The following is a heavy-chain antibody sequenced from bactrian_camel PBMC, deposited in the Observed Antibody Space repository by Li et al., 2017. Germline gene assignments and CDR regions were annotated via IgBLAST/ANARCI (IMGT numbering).Heavy chain of an antibody. Sequence: HVQLVESGGGSVQAGGSLRLSCAASGNTYSMNYCMAWFRQAPGKEREAVTAIDSDGSTSYADSVKGRFTISQDNAKRTLYLQMNSLKPEDTAMYYCAADLRYDCYSGSWLRAQHRGDLGYWGQGTQVTVS. D-gene: IGHD3*01. CDR3: AADLRYDCYSGSWLRAQHRGDLGY. J-gene: IGHJ6*01. CDR2: IDSDGST. CDR1: GNTYSMNY. V-gene: IGHV3S53*01.